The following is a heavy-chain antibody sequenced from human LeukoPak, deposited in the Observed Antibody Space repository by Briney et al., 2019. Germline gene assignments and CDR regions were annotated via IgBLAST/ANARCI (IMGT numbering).Heavy chain of an antibody. V-gene: IGHV4-61*01. J-gene: IGHJ4*02. CDR1: GGSISSSSYY. CDR2: IYYSGST. D-gene: IGHD3-3*01. Sequence: SETLSLTCTVSGGSISSSSYYWSWIRQPPGKGLEWIGYIYYSGSTNYNPSLKSRVTISVDTSKNQFSLKLSSVTAADTAVYYCARATGSPTIFGVVTIFDYWGQGTLVTVSS. CDR3: ARATGSPTIFGVVTIFDY.